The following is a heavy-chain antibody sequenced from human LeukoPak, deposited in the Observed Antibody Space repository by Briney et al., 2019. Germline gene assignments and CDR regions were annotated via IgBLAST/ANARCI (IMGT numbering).Heavy chain of an antibody. Sequence: SVKVSCKASGGTFSSYAISWVRQAPGQGLEWMGGIIPIFGTANYAQKFQGRVTMTRDTSTSTVYMELSSLRSEDTAVYYCARFNWNYVNFDPWGQGTLVTVSS. CDR1: GGTFSSYA. CDR2: IIPIFGTA. J-gene: IGHJ5*02. V-gene: IGHV1-69*05. CDR3: ARFNWNYVNFDP. D-gene: IGHD1-7*01.